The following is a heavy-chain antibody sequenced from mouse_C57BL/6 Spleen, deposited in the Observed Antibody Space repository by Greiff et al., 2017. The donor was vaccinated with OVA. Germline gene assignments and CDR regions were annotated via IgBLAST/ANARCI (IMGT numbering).Heavy chain of an antibody. CDR2: IHPNRGST. D-gene: IGHD2-4*01. Sequence: QVHVKQPGAELVKPGASVKLSCKASGYTFTSYWMHWVKQRPGQGLEWIGMIHPNRGSTNYNEKFKSKATLTVDKSSSTAYMQLSSLTSEDSAVYYCARSAPYYDYALDYWGQGTTLTVSS. V-gene: IGHV1-64*01. CDR3: ARSAPYYDYALDY. CDR1: GYTFTSYW. J-gene: IGHJ2*01.